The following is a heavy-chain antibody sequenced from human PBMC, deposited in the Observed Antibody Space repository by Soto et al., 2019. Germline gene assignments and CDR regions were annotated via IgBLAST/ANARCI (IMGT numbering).Heavy chain of an antibody. Sequence: GGSLRLSCAASGFTFSSYGMHWVRQAPGKGLEWVAVISYDGSNKYYADSVKGRFTISRDNSKNTLYLQMNSLRAEDTAVYYCASARDYGDSIDAFDIWGQGTMVTVSS. CDR3: ASARDYGDSIDAFDI. J-gene: IGHJ3*02. D-gene: IGHD4-17*01. CDR1: GFTFSSYG. CDR2: ISYDGSNK. V-gene: IGHV3-30*03.